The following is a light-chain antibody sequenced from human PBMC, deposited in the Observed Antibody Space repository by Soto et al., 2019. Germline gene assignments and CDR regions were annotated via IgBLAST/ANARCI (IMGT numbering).Light chain of an antibody. CDR2: AAS. CDR3: QQCDSYRLT. V-gene: IGKV1-27*01. Sequence: IQLPRSPPSLSASVGDRVTIACRASQGVGDYLAWYQQKPGKVPKLLIYAASTLQSAVPSRFSGSGSGTDFTLTISRLQPEDFATYYCQQCDSYRLTFGPGTKVDIK. J-gene: IGKJ2*01. CDR1: QGVGDY.